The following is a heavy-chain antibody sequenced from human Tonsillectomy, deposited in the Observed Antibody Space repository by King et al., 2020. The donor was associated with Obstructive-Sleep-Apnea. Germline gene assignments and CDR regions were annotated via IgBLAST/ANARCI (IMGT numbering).Heavy chain of an antibody. CDR1: GGSISSSNW. CDR2: IHHRGST. D-gene: IGHD6-6*01. CDR3: ARRRWWEAAGAARPAFDS. V-gene: IGHV4-4*02. Sequence: VQLQESGPGLVKPSGTLSLTCAVSGGSISSSNWWSWVRQPPGKGLEWIGEIHHRGSTNYNSSLKSRVSISVDKSKNQFSLKVSSVTAADTAVYYCARRRWWEAAGAARPAFDSWGQGALVTVSS. J-gene: IGHJ4*02.